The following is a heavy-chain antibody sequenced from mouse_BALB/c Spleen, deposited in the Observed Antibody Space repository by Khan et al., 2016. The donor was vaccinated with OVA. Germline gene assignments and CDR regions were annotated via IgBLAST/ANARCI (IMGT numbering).Heavy chain of an antibody. V-gene: IGHV2-6-1*01. J-gene: IGHJ4*01. CDR1: GFSLTSYG. Sequence: QVQLKESGPGLVAPSQSLSITCTISGFSLTSYGVHWVRQPPGKGLEWLVVIWSDGSTTYNSALKSRLSISKDNSKSQVFLKMNSLQTDDTAIYYCARHDGYAHYYAMDYWGQGTSFTVSS. D-gene: IGHD2-3*01. CDR2: IWSDGST. CDR3: ARHDGYAHYYAMDY.